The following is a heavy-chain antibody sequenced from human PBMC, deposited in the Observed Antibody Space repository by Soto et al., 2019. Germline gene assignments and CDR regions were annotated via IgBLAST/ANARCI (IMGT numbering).Heavy chain of an antibody. CDR2: IRKDESKK. J-gene: IGHJ3*02. Sequence: EVQLVESGGGLVQPGESLRLSCSASGFTFSDYWMTWVRQAPGKGLEWVANIRKDESKKSYLDSVRGRFTVSRDNARNLLYLQMDSLRAEDTALYYCARDVSPGSGPYYDVFDIWGQGTMVTVSS. CDR1: GFTFSDYW. CDR3: ARDVSPGSGPYYDVFDI. V-gene: IGHV3-7*05. D-gene: IGHD3-22*01.